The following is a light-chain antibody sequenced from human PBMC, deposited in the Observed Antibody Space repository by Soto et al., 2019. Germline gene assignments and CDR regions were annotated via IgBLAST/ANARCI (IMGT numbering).Light chain of an antibody. J-gene: IGLJ1*01. Sequence: QSVLTEPASVSGSAGRSITISCTGTSSDVGSYNLVSWYQQHPGKAPKLMIYEVSKRPSGVSNRFSGSKSGNTASLTISGLQAEDEADYYCCSYAGSSTYVFGTGTKVTVL. CDR2: EVS. CDR1: SSDVGSYNL. CDR3: CSYAGSSTYV. V-gene: IGLV2-23*02.